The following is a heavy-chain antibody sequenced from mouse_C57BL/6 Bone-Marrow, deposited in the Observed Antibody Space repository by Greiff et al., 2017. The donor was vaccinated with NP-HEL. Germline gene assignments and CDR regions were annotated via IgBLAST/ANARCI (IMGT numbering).Heavy chain of an antibody. D-gene: IGHD3-2*02. CDR3: AKGSSGFDY. J-gene: IGHJ2*01. CDR1: GYAFSSSW. V-gene: IGHV1-82*01. Sequence: QVQLQQSGPELVKPGASVKISCKASGYAFSSSWMHWVKQRPGKGLEWIGRIYPGDGDTNYNGKFKGKATLTADTSSSTAYMQLSSLTSEDSAVYFCAKGSSGFDYWGQGTTLTVSS. CDR2: IYPGDGDT.